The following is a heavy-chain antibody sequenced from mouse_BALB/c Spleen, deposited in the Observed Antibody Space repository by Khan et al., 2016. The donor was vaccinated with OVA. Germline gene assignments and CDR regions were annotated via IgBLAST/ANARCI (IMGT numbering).Heavy chain of an antibody. J-gene: IGHJ1*01. CDR1: GYTFTNYW. CDR2: IYPRGYYT. CDR3: TRWATWFFDV. D-gene: IGHD3-1*01. V-gene: IGHV1-63*02. Sequence: QVQLQQSGTELIRPGTSVKMSCKASGYTFTNYWLGWVKQRPGHRLEWIGDIYPRGYYTNYNEKFKGKATLTVDTSSNTAYMQLSSLTSEDSAVYFCTRWATWFFDVWGAGTTVTVSS.